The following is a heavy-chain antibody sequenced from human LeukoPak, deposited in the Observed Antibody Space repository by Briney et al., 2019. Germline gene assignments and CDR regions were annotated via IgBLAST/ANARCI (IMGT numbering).Heavy chain of an antibody. J-gene: IGHJ4*02. D-gene: IGHD1-26*01. CDR3: AKRYSGSYFHFDH. V-gene: IGHV3-30*18. CDR1: GFTFSSFG. Sequence: QSGGSLRLSCAASGFTFSSFGMHWVRQAPGKGLEWVAIISYDGNTKYYADSVKGRFTISRDNSKNTLYLQMDSLRAEDTAVYYCAKRYSGSYFHFDHWGQGTLVTVSS. CDR2: ISYDGNTK.